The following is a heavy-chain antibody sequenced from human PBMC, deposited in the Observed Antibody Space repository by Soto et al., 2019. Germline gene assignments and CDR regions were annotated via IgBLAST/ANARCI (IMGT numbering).Heavy chain of an antibody. D-gene: IGHD2-2*01. Sequence: SETLSLTCTVSGGSISSGDYYWSWIRQPPGKGLEWIGYIYYSGSTYYNPSLKSRVTISVDTSKNQFSLKLSSVTAADTAVYYCARSSGIAYQLLPVDPWGQGTLVTVSS. CDR3: ARSSGIAYQLLPVDP. CDR2: IYYSGST. J-gene: IGHJ5*02. CDR1: GGSISSGDYY. V-gene: IGHV4-30-4*01.